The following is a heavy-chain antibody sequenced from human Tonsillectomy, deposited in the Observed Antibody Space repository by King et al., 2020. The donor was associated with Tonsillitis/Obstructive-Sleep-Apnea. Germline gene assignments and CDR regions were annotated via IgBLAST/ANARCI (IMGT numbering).Heavy chain of an antibody. CDR3: ARVVGSGSYYGYYYYMDV. Sequence: EVQLVESGGGLVLPGGSLRLSCAASGFTFSSYSMNWVRQAPGKGLEWVSYISSSSTTIYYADSLKGRFTISRDNAKNSLYLQMNNLRDEDTALYYCARVVGSGSYYGYYYYMDVWGKGTTVTVSS. CDR2: ISSSSTTI. D-gene: IGHD3-10*01. V-gene: IGHV3-48*02. J-gene: IGHJ6*03. CDR1: GFTFSSYS.